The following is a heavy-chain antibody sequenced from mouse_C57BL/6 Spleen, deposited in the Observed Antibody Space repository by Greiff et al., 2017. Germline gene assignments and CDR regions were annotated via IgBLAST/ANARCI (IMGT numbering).Heavy chain of an antibody. CDR1: GFSLTNYG. CDR2: IWSGGST. Sequence: VQRVESGPGLVQPSQSLSITCTVSGFSLTNYGVHWVRQSPGKGLEWLGVIWSGGSTDYNAAFISRLSISKKNANIQVFFKMNSLQAEDTAIDDCSRKGDEGDAMDYWGQGTSVTVSS. V-gene: IGHV2-2*01. J-gene: IGHJ4*01. CDR3: SRKGDEGDAMDY.